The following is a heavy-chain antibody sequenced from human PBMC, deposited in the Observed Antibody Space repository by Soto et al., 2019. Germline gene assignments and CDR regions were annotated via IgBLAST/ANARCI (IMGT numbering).Heavy chain of an antibody. J-gene: IGHJ4*02. D-gene: IGHD1-1*01. CDR3: AREPATAKPEGVDF. CDR1: GYTFSDYY. CDR2: INPNSGGT. Sequence: ASVKVSCKASGYTFSDYYIHRVRQAAGQGLEWMGWINPNSGGTKYAPKFQGGVTMTRDTSITTAYMELSRLRSGDTAVYYCAREPATAKPEGVDFWGQGTRVTAPQ. V-gene: IGHV1-2*02.